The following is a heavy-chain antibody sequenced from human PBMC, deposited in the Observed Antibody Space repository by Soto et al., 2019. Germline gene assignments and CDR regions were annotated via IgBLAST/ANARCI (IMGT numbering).Heavy chain of an antibody. D-gene: IGHD1-7*01. CDR3: AKNQARELPRFIDF. Sequence: EVRLLESGGGLVKPGGSLRLSCATSGLTFSNYAMSWVRQAPGGGLEWVSSMICSSSTTYYADSVRGRFPISRDRSKNTLYLQLSSLRAEDTALYYCAKNQARELPRFIDFWGQGTLVTVSS. J-gene: IGHJ4*02. V-gene: IGHV3-23*01. CDR1: GLTFSNYA. CDR2: MICSSSTT.